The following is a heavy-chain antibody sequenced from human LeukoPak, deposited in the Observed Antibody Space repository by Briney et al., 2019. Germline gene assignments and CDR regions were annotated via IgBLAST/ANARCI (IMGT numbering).Heavy chain of an antibody. CDR3: ARELLPEIDYYGMDV. V-gene: IGHV3-7*01. J-gene: IGHJ6*02. CDR1: GFTFSRYW. CDR2: IKQDGSEK. D-gene: IGHD2-15*01. Sequence: GGSLRLSCAASGFTFSRYWMSWVRQAPGKGLEWVASIKQDGSEKYYVDSVKGRSTISRDNAKNSLYLQMYSLRAEDTAVYYSARELLPEIDYYGMDVWGQGTTVTVSS.